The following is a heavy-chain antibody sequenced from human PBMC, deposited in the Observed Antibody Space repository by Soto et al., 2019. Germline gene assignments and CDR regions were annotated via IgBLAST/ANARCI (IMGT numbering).Heavy chain of an antibody. CDR2: IYSGGRN. J-gene: IGHJ2*01. Sequence: SETLSLTCTVSGGSISSFYWSWIRQPAGKGLEWIGRIYSGGRNNYNPSLKSRVTMSVDTSKNQFSLRLSSVTAADTALYYCAKAQAWRGFYSSSWYLDWYFDLWGRGTLVTVPS. CDR1: GGSISSFY. V-gene: IGHV4-4*07. D-gene: IGHD6-13*01. CDR3: AKAQAWRGFYSSSWYLDWYFDL.